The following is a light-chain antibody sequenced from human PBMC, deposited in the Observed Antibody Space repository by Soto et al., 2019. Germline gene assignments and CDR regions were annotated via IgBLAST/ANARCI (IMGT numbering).Light chain of an antibody. V-gene: IGKV3-20*01. CDR1: QSVSSSY. CDR3: QQYGSSPPT. J-gene: IGKJ1*01. CDR2: GAS. Sequence: EIVLTQSPGTLSLSPGERATLSCRASQSVSSSYLAWYQQKPGQAPRLLIYGASSRATGIPDRFSGSGSGTDFTLTISRLELEDFAVYYCQQYGSSPPTFGQGTKV.